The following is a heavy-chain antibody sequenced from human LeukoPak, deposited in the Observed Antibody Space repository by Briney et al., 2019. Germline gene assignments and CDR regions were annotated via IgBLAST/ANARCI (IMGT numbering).Heavy chain of an antibody. CDR1: GYTFTDYY. J-gene: IGHJ6*03. CDR2: INPNSGGA. D-gene: IGHD2-21*01. CDR3: ARVNAYGYYYMDV. V-gene: IGHV1-2*02. Sequence: ASVKVSCKASGYTFTDYYMHWVRQAPGQGLEWMGWINPNSGGANYAQKFQGRVTMTRDTSISTAYMELSRLRSDDTAVYYCARVNAYGYYYMDVWGKGTTVTVSS.